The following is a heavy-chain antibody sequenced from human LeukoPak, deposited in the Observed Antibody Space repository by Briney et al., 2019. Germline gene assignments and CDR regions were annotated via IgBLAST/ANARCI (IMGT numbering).Heavy chain of an antibody. J-gene: IGHJ5*02. CDR2: IIPIFGTA. Sequence: GASVKVSCKASGYTFTSYAMNWVRQAPGQGLEWMGGIIPIFGTANYAQKFQGRVTITADESTSTAYMELSSLRSEDTAVYYCARQIAAAGMWWFDPWGQGTLVTVSS. CDR1: GYTFTSYA. CDR3: ARQIAAAGMWWFDP. V-gene: IGHV1-69*13. D-gene: IGHD6-13*01.